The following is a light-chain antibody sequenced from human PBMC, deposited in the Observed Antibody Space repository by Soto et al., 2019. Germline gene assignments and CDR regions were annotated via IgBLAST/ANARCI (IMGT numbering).Light chain of an antibody. CDR1: QSVSSNY. V-gene: IGKV3-20*01. CDR2: GAS. CDR3: QQYGSSPWT. Sequence: EIVLMHSPGTLPLSQGERATLSCRASQSVSSNYLAWYQQKPGQAPRPLIYGASSRATGIPDRFSGSGAGTDFTLTISRLESEDFAVYYCQQYGSSPWTFGQVTRWIS. J-gene: IGKJ1*01.